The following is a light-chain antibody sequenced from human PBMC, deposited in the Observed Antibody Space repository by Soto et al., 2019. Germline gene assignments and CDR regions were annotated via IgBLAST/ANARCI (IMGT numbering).Light chain of an antibody. Sequence: EIVLTQSPATLSLSPGERATLSSRASQSVSSYLAWYQQKPGQAPRLIIYDPSSRATGIPARFSGSGSGTDFILTSKRLEPEDFAVYYCQQRSNWLTFGGGNKVEIK. CDR1: QSVSSY. J-gene: IGKJ4*02. CDR3: QQRSNWLT. CDR2: DPS. V-gene: IGKV3-11*01.